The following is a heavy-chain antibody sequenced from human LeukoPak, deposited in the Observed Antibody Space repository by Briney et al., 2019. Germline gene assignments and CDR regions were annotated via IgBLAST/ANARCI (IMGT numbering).Heavy chain of an antibody. Sequence: SVKVSCKASGGTFSSYAISWVRQAPGQGLEWMGRIIPILGIANYAQKFQGRVTITADKSTSTAYMELSSLRSEDTAVYYCARGRYDILTGYSDYWGQGTLVTVSS. J-gene: IGHJ4*02. V-gene: IGHV1-69*04. CDR2: IIPILGIA. D-gene: IGHD3-9*01. CDR1: GGTFSSYA. CDR3: ARGRYDILTGYSDY.